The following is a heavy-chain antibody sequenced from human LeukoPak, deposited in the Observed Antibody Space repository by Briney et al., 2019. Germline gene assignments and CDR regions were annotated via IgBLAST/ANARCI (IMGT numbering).Heavy chain of an antibody. CDR3: ATGNYDFWSGYPYYFDY. CDR2: IKQDGSEK. J-gene: IGHJ4*02. Sequence: SGGSLRLSCAASGFTFSNYWMNWVRQAPGKGLEWVANIKQDGSEKYYVDSVKGRFTISRDNAKNSLYLQMNSLRAEDTAVYYCATGNYDFWSGYPYYFDYWGQGTLVTVSS. D-gene: IGHD3-3*01. V-gene: IGHV3-7*01. CDR1: GFTFSNYW.